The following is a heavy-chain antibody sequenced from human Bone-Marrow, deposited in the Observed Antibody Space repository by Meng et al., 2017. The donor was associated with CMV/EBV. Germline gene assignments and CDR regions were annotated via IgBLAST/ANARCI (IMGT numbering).Heavy chain of an antibody. CDR2: INPNSGGT. V-gene: IGHV1-2*02. D-gene: IGHD2-2*01. CDR3: ARDEGGFVVVPAAMRYYYGMGV. CDR1: GYTFTGYY. Sequence: ASVKVSCKASGYTFTGYYMHWVRQAPGQGLEWMGWINPNSGGTNYAQKFQGRVTMTRDTSISTAYMELSRLRSDDTAVYYCARDEGGFVVVPAAMRYYYGMGVWGQGTTVTVSS. J-gene: IGHJ6*02.